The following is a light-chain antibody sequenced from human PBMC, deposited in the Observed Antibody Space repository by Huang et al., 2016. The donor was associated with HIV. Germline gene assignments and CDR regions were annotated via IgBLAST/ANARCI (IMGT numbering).Light chain of an antibody. J-gene: IGKJ2*01. Sequence: DIQMTQSPSTLSASVGDRVTITCRASQNINTWLAWYQQKPVKAPDLLIYRAASLQVGGPSRFTGSGSGTEFTLTITSLQPDDLGTYYCQQYNTYLYTFGQGTKLEI. CDR2: RAA. CDR3: QQYNTYLYT. V-gene: IGKV1-5*03. CDR1: QNINTW.